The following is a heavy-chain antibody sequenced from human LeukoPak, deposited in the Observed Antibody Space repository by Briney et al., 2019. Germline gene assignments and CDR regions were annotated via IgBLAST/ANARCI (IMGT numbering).Heavy chain of an antibody. CDR2: INHSGST. CDR1: GGSFSGYY. J-gene: IGHJ4*02. CDR3: ARGPYYYGSGSYYNKYFDY. D-gene: IGHD3-10*01. V-gene: IGHV4-34*01. Sequence: SETLSLTCAVYGGSFSGYYWSWIRQPPGKGLEWIGEINHSGSTNYNPSLKSRVTISVDTSKNQFSLKLSSVTAADTAVYYCARGPYYYGSGSYYNKYFDYWGQGTLVTVSS.